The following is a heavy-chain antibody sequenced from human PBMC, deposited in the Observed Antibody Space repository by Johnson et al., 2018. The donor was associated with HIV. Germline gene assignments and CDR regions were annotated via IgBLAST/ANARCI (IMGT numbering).Heavy chain of an antibody. Sequence: QVQLVESGGGVVQPGRSLRLSCAASGFTFSSYAMHWVRQAPGKGLEWVAVISYDGSNKYSADSVKGRFTISRDNSKNTLFLQMNSLRDEDTAVYYCAKSTASAGGDDAFDIWGQGTLVIASS. V-gene: IGHV3-30-3*02. J-gene: IGHJ3*02. CDR2: ISYDGSNK. CDR1: GFTFSSYA. CDR3: AKSTASAGGDDAFDI. D-gene: IGHD3-16*01.